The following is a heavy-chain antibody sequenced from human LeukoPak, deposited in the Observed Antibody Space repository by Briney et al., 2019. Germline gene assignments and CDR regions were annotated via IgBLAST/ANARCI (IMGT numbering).Heavy chain of an antibody. V-gene: IGHV3-23*01. J-gene: IGHJ4*02. CDR3: AKCNFDSSAHFDY. D-gene: IGHD3-22*01. CDR2: ISGSGGST. Sequence: GGSLILSCAASGFTFSSYAMTWVRQAPGKGLEWVSGISGSGGSTYYADSVKGRFTISRDNSRNTLYLQMNSLRAEDTAAYYCAKCNFDSSAHFDYWGQGTLVTVSS. CDR1: GFTFSSYA.